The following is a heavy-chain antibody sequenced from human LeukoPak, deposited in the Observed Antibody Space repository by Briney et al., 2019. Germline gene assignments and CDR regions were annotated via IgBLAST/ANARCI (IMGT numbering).Heavy chain of an antibody. CDR3: ARMTWKTYYYYGMDV. Sequence: SETLSLTCSVSGGSISSGDYFWTWIRQPPGKGLEYIGYIYYSGSTYYNPSLKSRVTISVDTSKNQFSLKLSSVTAADTAVYYCARMTWKTYYYYGMDVWGQGTTVTVSS. CDR2: IYYSGST. CDR1: GGSISSGDYF. V-gene: IGHV4-30-4*01. J-gene: IGHJ6*02. D-gene: IGHD1-1*01.